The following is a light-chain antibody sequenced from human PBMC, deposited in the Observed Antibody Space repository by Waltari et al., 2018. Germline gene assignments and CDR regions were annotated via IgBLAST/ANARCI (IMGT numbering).Light chain of an antibody. CDR1: SRDVGHSNY. CDR3: AAHTSRGTWV. CDR2: EVK. J-gene: IGLJ3*02. Sequence: QSALTHPASVSASPGQSIPISCPGPSRDVGHSNYVSWYQQFPGKVPIVLISEVKIRPSGVSNRFSASKSGNTASLTISGLQSEDEADYYCAAHTSRGTWVFGGGTKVTVL. V-gene: IGLV2-14*01.